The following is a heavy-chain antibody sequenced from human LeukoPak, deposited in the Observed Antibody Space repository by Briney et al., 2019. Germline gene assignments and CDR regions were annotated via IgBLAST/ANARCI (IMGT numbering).Heavy chain of an antibody. J-gene: IGHJ4*02. V-gene: IGHV3-21*01. CDR3: ASTSRSDY. CDR1: GFTFSSYS. Sequence: GGSLRLSCAASGFTFSSYSMNWVGQAPGKGLEWVSSISSSSSYMYYADSVKGRFTISRDNAKNSLYLQMNSLRAEDTAVYYCASTSRSDYRGQGTLVTVSS. CDR2: ISSSSSYM.